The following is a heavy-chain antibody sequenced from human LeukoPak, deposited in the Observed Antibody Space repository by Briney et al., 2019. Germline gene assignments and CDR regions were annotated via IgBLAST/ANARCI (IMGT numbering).Heavy chain of an antibody. Sequence: QSGGSLRLSCTGSGFTFGDYAMSWVRQAPGKGLEWVGFIGTKAYGETTEYAASVKGRFTISRDDSKTIAYLHMNSLKTEDTAAYYRTRDHRQDVVVLPPAFETLFDYWGQGILVTVSS. D-gene: IGHD2-2*01. J-gene: IGHJ4*02. CDR3: TRDHRQDVVVLPPAFETLFDY. CDR2: IGTKAYGETT. V-gene: IGHV3-49*04. CDR1: GFTFGDYA.